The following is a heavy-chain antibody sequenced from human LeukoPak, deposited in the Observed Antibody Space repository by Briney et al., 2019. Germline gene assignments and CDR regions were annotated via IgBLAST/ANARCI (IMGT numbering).Heavy chain of an antibody. Sequence: GGSLRLSCAASGFTFSSYGMHWVRQAPGKGLEWVAVISYDGSNKYYADSVKGRFTISRDNSKNTLYLQMNSLRAEDTAVYYCAKDISTVVRTLDYWGQGTLVTVSS. V-gene: IGHV3-30*18. CDR1: GFTFSSYG. CDR2: ISYDGSNK. CDR3: AKDISTVVRTLDY. D-gene: IGHD4-23*01. J-gene: IGHJ4*02.